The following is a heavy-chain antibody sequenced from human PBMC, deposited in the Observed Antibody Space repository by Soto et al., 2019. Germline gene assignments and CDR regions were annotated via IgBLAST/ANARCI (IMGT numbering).Heavy chain of an antibody. Sequence: GESLKVSCKGVGYAFTNYWIGWVRQMPGKGPEWMGIIYPGDSDTKYNPSFQGQVTISADKSITTTYLQWSSLKPSDTAIYYCAASIFYYGMDVWGQGTTVTVSS. CDR3: AASIFYYGMDV. J-gene: IGHJ6*02. V-gene: IGHV5-51*01. CDR2: IYPGDSDT. CDR1: GYAFTNYW.